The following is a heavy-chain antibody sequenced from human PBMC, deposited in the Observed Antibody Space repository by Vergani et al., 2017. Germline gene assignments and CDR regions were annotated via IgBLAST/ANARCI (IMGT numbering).Heavy chain of an antibody. Sequence: QVQLQESGPGLVKPSQTLSLTCTVSGGSISSGGYYWSWIRQHPGKGLEWIGYIYYSGSTYYNPSLKSRVTISVDTSKNQFSLKLSSVTAADTAVYYCARDSGSYYLSTRAFDIWGQGTMVTVSS. D-gene: IGHD1-26*01. CDR3: ARDSGSYYLSTRAFDI. V-gene: IGHV4-31*03. CDR1: GGSISSGGYY. CDR2: IYYSGST. J-gene: IGHJ3*02.